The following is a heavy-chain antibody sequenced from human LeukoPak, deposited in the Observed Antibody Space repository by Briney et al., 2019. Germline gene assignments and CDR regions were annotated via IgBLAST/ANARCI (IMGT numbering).Heavy chain of an antibody. V-gene: IGHV4-4*02. Sequence: SETLSLTCAVSGVSISSSEWWIWVRQPPGQGLEWIGEIHRAGRTRYNPSLKSRVTMSMDYSKNQFSLNVSSVTAADTAIYYCGKTVIYFNPIDYWGPGSLVTVSS. D-gene: IGHD3-10*01. CDR1: GVSISSSEW. J-gene: IGHJ4*02. CDR2: IHRAGRT. CDR3: GKTVIYFNPIDY.